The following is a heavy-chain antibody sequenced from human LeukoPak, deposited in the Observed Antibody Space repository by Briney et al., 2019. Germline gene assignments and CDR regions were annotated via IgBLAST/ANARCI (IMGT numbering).Heavy chain of an antibody. J-gene: IGHJ4*02. Sequence: QAGGSLRLSCAASGFTFSSYWMSWVRQAPGKGLEWVANIKQDGSEKYYVDSVKGRFTISRDNAKNSLYLQMNSLRAEDTAVYYCARGWLYGGDAFDYWGQGTLATVSS. V-gene: IGHV3-7*03. CDR2: IKQDGSEK. CDR3: ARGWLYGGDAFDY. CDR1: GFTFSSYW. D-gene: IGHD5-12*01.